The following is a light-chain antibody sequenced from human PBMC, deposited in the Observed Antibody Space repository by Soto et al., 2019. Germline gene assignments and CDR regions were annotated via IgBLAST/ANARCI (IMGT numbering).Light chain of an antibody. J-gene: IGKJ1*01. CDR2: GAS. CDR3: QQYDNWPWT. V-gene: IGKV3-15*01. Sequence: EIVMTQSPATLSVSPGGRATLSCRASQTISGTLAWYQQKPGQAPRLLIHGASTRAPGFPARFSGSGSGTDFTLTISSLQSEDFAVYYCQQYDNWPWTIGQGTKVEIK. CDR1: QTISGT.